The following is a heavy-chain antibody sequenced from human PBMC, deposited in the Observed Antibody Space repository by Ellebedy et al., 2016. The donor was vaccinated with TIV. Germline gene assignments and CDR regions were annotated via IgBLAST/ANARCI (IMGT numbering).Heavy chain of an antibody. CDR2: IGSGSDTI. J-gene: IGHJ3*02. V-gene: IGHV3-48*03. CDR3: ARGRDYGLDI. D-gene: IGHD4/OR15-4a*01. Sequence: GESLKISXVASGFTFSSYDMNWVRQPPGKGLEWISYIGSGSDTIYYADSVKGRFTVSRDNAKNSLYLQMDSLRAEDTAVYYCARGRDYGLDIWGQGTMVTVSS. CDR1: GFTFSSYD.